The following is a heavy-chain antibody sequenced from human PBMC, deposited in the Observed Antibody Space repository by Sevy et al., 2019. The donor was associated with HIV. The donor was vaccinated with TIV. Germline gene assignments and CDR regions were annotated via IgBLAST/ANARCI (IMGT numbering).Heavy chain of an antibody. Sequence: GGSLRLSCAASGLSFSNAWMAWVRQAPGKGLEWVGRIRSETGGGTTDFAAFAKGKFTISRDDAKNTLYLQLNSLTTEDTAVYYCAIDHRRDGMIVVPFEKWGLGTLVTVSS. J-gene: IGHJ4*02. CDR3: AIDHRRDGMIVVPFEK. CDR1: GLSFSNAW. V-gene: IGHV3-15*01. D-gene: IGHD3-22*01. CDR2: IRSETGGGTT.